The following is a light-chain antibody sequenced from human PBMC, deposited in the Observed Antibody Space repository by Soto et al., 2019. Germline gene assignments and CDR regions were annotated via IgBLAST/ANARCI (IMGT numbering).Light chain of an antibody. J-gene: IGLJ1*01. CDR1: SSNIESNY. V-gene: IGLV1-47*01. CDR3: AAWDDSLSPNYV. CDR2: RNN. Sequence: QSVLTQPPSASGTPGQRVTISCSGSSSNIESNYVYWYQQLPGTAPKLLIYRNNQRPSGVPDRFSGSKSGTSASLAISGLRSEDEGDYYCAAWDDSLSPNYVFGTGTKVTVL.